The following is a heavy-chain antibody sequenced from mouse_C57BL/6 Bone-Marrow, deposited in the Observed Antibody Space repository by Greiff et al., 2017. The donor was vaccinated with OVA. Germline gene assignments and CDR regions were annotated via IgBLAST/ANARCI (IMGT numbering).Heavy chain of an antibody. CDR3: ARSAAQAPYYAMDY. J-gene: IGHJ4*01. V-gene: IGHV1-63*01. Sequence: QVQLQQSGAELVRPGTSVKMSCKASGYTFTNYWIGWAKQRPGHGLEWIGDIYPGGGYTNYNEKFKGKATLTADKASSTAYLQFSSLTSEDSAIYYRARSAAQAPYYAMDYWGQGTSVTVSS. D-gene: IGHD3-2*02. CDR1: GYTFTNYW. CDR2: IYPGGGYT.